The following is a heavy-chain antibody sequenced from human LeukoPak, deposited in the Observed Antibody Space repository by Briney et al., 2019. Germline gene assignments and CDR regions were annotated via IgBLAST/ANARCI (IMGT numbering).Heavy chain of an antibody. V-gene: IGHV1-3*01. CDR2: INAGNGNT. CDR1: GYTFTSYA. D-gene: IGHD4-17*01. CDR3: ARVGGYGDNSDYFDY. J-gene: IGHJ4*02. Sequence: ASVKVSCKASGYTFTSYAMHWVRQAPGQRLEWMGWINAGNGNTKYSQKFQGRVTITRDTSASTAYMELSSLRSEDTAVYYCARVGGYGDNSDYFDYWGQGTLVTVSS.